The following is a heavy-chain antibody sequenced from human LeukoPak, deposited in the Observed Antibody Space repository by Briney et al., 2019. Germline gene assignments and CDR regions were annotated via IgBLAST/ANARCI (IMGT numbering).Heavy chain of an antibody. CDR1: GFTFGAYD. CDR3: AKVASAAGTYYYYYGMDV. J-gene: IGHJ6*02. CDR2: ITWNSGTI. V-gene: IGHV3-9*01. Sequence: GGSLRLSCAASGFTFGAYDMSWVRQAPGKGLEWVSGITWNSGTIGYADSVKGRFTISRDNAKNSLYLQMNSLRAEDTALYYCAKVASAAGTYYYYYGMDVWGQGTTVTVSS. D-gene: IGHD6-13*01.